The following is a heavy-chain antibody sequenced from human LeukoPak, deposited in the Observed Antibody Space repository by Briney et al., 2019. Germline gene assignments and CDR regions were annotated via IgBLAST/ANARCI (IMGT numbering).Heavy chain of an antibody. D-gene: IGHD3-22*01. Sequence: GGSLRLSCTASGFTFGDYAMSWVRQAPGKGLEWVGFIRSKAYGGTTEYAASVKGRFTISRDDSKSIAYLQMNSLRAEDTAVYYCAKLPDYYDSKDYWGQGTLVTVSS. CDR3: AKLPDYYDSKDY. J-gene: IGHJ4*02. V-gene: IGHV3-49*04. CDR1: GFTFGDYA. CDR2: IRSKAYGGTT.